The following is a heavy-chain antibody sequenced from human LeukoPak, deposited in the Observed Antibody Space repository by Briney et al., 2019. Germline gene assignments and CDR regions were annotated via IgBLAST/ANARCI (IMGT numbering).Heavy chain of an antibody. CDR3: AKDRNVVVVAAMPLDY. V-gene: IGHV3-23*01. J-gene: IGHJ4*02. Sequence: GGSLRLSCAASGFTFSSYAMSWVRRAPGKGLEWVSAISGSGGSTYYADSVKGRFTISRDNSKNTLYLQMNSLRAEDTAVYYCAKDRNVVVVAAMPLDYWGQGTLVTVSS. D-gene: IGHD2-15*01. CDR1: GFTFSSYA. CDR2: ISGSGGST.